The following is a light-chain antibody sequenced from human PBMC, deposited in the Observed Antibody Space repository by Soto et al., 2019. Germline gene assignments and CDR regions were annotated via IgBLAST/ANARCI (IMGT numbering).Light chain of an antibody. Sequence: QSALTQPPSASGSPGQSVTISCTGTSSDVGDYNYVSWYQHHPGKAPKLMIYEVSKRPSGVPDRFSDSKSGNTASLTVSGLQADDEADYYCSSYAGSNNFVVFGGGTKLTVL. CDR1: SSDVGDYNY. CDR3: SSYAGSNNFVV. J-gene: IGLJ2*01. V-gene: IGLV2-8*01. CDR2: EVS.